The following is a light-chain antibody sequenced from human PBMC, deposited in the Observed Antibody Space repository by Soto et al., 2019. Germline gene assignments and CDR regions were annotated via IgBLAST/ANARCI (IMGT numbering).Light chain of an antibody. CDR3: QQYDKYSHWA. V-gene: IGKV1-5*03. CDR1: QNIRSW. J-gene: IGKJ1*01. Sequence: DIQMTQSPSTLSASVGDRVTITCRASQNIRSWLAWYQQKPGKAPKLLIYKASTLDSGVPSRFGGSGSGTEFTLTISSLQPDDSATYYCQQYDKYSHWAFGQGTKVEI. CDR2: KAS.